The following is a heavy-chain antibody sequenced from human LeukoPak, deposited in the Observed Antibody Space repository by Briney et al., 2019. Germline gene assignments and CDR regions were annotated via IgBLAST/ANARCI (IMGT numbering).Heavy chain of an antibody. CDR2: IYSGGST. Sequence: GGSLRLSSAASGFTFNSYDMHWVRQAPGKGLEWFSVIYSGGSTYYADSVKGRFTISRDNSKNTLYLQMNSLRAEDTAVYYCARYEGYDSRNNWFDPWGQGTLVTVSS. CDR1: GFTFNSYD. CDR3: ARYEGYDSRNNWFDP. J-gene: IGHJ5*02. V-gene: IGHV3-66*01. D-gene: IGHD3-22*01.